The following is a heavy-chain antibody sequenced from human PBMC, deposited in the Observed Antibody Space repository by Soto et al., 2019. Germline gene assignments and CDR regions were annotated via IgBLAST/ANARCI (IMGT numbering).Heavy chain of an antibody. V-gene: IGHV3-33*08. CDR2: IWYDGSDK. CDR3: ALSWYSYYFDL. CDR1: GFTFSSYG. Sequence: PGGSLRLSCAASGFTFSSYGMHWVRQAPGKGLEWVAVIWYDGSDKYYADSVKGRFTISRDNSKNTLYLQMNSLRAEDTAVYYCALSWYSYYFDLWGEGTGVTSPQ. J-gene: IGHJ4*02. D-gene: IGHD1-1*01.